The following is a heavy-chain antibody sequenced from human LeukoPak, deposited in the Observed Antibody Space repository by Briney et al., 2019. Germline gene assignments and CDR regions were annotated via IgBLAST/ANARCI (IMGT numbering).Heavy chain of an antibody. CDR3: ARSATDFWSGYYNWFDP. V-gene: IGHV1-69*05. Sequence: SVKVSCKASGGTFSSYAISWVRQAPGQGLEWMGGIIPIFGTANYAQEFQGRVTITTDESTSTAYMELSSLRSEDTAVYYCARSATDFWSGYYNWFDPWGQGTLVTVSS. D-gene: IGHD3-3*01. CDR2: IIPIFGTA. CDR1: GGTFSSYA. J-gene: IGHJ5*02.